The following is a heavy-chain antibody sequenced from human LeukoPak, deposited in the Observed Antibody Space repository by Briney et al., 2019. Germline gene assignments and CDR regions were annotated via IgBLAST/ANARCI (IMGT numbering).Heavy chain of an antibody. CDR2: IYYSGST. Sequence: SETLSLTCTVSGGSISSYYWSWIRQPPGKGLEWIGYIYYSGSTYYNPSLKSRVTISVDTSKNQFSLKLSSLTAADTAVYYCARGYGQWLPTYYYYGMDVWGQGTTVTVSS. V-gene: IGHV4-59*08. J-gene: IGHJ6*02. D-gene: IGHD6-19*01. CDR3: ARGYGQWLPTYYYYGMDV. CDR1: GGSISSYY.